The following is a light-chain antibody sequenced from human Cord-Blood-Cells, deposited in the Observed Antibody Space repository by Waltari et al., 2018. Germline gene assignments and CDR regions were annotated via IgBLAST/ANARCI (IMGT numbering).Light chain of an antibody. CDR3: CSYAGSYTWV. J-gene: IGLJ3*02. Sequence: QSALTQPRSVSGSPGQSVTISCTGTSSDVGGYNSVSWYQQHPGKAPKLMIYDVSKRPSGVPDRFSGSKSGNTASLTISGLQAEDEADYYCCSYAGSYTWVFGGGTK. V-gene: IGLV2-11*01. CDR2: DVS. CDR1: SSDVGGYNS.